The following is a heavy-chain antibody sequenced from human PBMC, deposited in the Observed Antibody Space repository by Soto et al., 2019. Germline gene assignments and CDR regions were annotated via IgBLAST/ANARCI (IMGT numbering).Heavy chain of an antibody. CDR2: IYYSGTT. CDR1: GYSISSSNW. CDR3: ARREIQGPIDY. D-gene: IGHD1-26*01. V-gene: IGHV4-28*01. Sequence: SETLXXXCAVSGYSISSSNWWGWIRQPPGKGLEWIGYIYYSGTTYYNPSLKSRVTMSVDTSKNQFSLKLTSVTAVDTAVYYCARREIQGPIDYWGQGTLVT. J-gene: IGHJ4*02.